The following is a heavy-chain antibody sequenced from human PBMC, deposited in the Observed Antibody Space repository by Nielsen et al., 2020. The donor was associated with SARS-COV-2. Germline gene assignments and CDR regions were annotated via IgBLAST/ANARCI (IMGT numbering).Heavy chain of an antibody. CDR2: IYSGGTT. V-gene: IGHV3-53*01. Sequence: GESLKISCAASGFTVSNSYMSWVRQAPGKGLEWVSFIYSGGTTYYADSVRGRFTISRDNTKNTLYLQMDTLRAEDTAVYYCAKAGGWYAAFDIWGQGTTVTVSS. D-gene: IGHD6-19*01. CDR3: AKAGGWYAAFDI. CDR1: GFTVSNSY. J-gene: IGHJ3*02.